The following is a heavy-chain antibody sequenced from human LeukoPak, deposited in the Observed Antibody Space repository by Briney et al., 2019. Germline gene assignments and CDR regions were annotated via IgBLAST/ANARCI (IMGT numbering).Heavy chain of an antibody. CDR2: IYSGGST. J-gene: IGHJ4*02. CDR1: GFTVSSNY. D-gene: IGHD2-2*01. CDR3: ATHPREYCSSTSCSAY. Sequence: GGSLRLSCAASGFTVSSNYMSWVRQAPGKGVEWVSVIYSGGSTYYADSVKGRFTISRHNSKNTLYLQMNSLRAEDTAVYYCATHPREYCSSTSCSAYWGQGTLVTVSS. V-gene: IGHV3-53*04.